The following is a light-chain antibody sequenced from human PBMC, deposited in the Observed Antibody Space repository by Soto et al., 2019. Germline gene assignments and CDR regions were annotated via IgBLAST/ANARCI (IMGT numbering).Light chain of an antibody. Sequence: ENVLTQSPATLSLSPGEGATLSCRASQSINTYLAWYQQKPGQAPRLLIYGASNRATGIPDRFSGSGSGTDFTLSISRLEPEDFAVYYCQQYGSSPPYTFGQGTKVDIK. CDR1: QSINTY. V-gene: IGKV3-20*01. CDR3: QQYGSSPPYT. CDR2: GAS. J-gene: IGKJ2*01.